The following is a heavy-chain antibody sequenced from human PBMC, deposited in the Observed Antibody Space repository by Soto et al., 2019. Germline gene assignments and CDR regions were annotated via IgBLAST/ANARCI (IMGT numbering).Heavy chain of an antibody. CDR2: LLRPGRST. CDR1: GFMFSDYA. D-gene: IGHD3-16*01. J-gene: IGHJ5*02. Sequence: EVQLVESGGGLVQSGGSLRLSCAASGFMFSDYAMTWARQAPGKELEWVSGLLRPGRSTYYADSVKGRFTISGDTSANTVYLQMDSLRAEDTAVYYCAKDAIANDGIWLMDSWGQGTVVTVSS. CDR3: AKDAIANDGIWLMDS. V-gene: IGHV3-23*04.